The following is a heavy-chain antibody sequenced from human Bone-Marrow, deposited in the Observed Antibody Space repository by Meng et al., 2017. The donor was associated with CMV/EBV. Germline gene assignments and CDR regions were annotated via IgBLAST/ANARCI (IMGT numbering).Heavy chain of an antibody. V-gene: IGHV3-43D*03. J-gene: IGHJ6*02. Sequence: GESLKISCAASGFNFEDYAMHWVRQAPGKGLEWVSLISWDGGSTYYADSVKGRFTISRDNSKDSLYLQMNSQRAEDNALYYCAKDYSSTYYYYYGMDVWGQGTTVTVSS. CDR3: AKDYSSTYYYYYGMDV. CDR2: ISWDGGST. CDR1: GFNFEDYA. D-gene: IGHD6-13*01.